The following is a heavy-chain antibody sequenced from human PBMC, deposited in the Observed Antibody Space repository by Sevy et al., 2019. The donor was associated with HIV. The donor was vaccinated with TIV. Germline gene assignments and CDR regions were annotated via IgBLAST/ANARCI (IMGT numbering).Heavy chain of an antibody. D-gene: IGHD1-26*01. V-gene: IGHV3-21*01. Sequence: GGSLRLSCAASGFTFSSYSMKWVRQAPGKGLEWVSCISSSSSYIYYADSVKGRFTISRDNAKNSLYLQMNSLRAEDTAVYYCARDLISGSYGGWFDPWGQGILVTVSS. CDR1: GFTFSSYS. CDR3: ARDLISGSYGGWFDP. J-gene: IGHJ5*02. CDR2: ISSSSSYI.